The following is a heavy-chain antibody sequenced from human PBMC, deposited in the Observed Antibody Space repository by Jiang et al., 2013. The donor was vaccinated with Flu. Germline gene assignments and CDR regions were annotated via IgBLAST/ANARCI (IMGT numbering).Heavy chain of an antibody. J-gene: IGHJ1*01. CDR2: INPSGGST. Sequence: GAEVKKPGASVKVSCKASGYTFTSYYMHWVRQAPGQGLEWMGIINPSGGSTSYAQKFQGRVTMTRDTSTSTVYMELSSLRSEDTAVYYCARGYVAIVVAPPAPRAEYFQHWGQGTLVTVSS. V-gene: IGHV1-46*01. CDR3: ARGYVAIVVAPPAPRAEYFQH. CDR1: GYTFTSYY. D-gene: IGHD3-22*01.